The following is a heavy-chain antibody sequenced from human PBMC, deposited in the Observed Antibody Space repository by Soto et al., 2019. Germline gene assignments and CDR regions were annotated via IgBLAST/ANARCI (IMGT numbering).Heavy chain of an antibody. CDR2: ISYDGSNK. J-gene: IGHJ4*02. CDR1: GFTFSSYA. Sequence: QVQLVESGGGVVQPVRSLRLSCAASGFTFSSYAMHWVRQAPGKGLEWVAVISYDGSNKYYADSVKGRFTISRDNSKNTLYLQMNSLRAEDTAVYYCERVPSSSGRAHFDYWGQGTLVTVSS. V-gene: IGHV3-30-3*01. CDR3: ERVPSSSGRAHFDY. D-gene: IGHD2-15*01.